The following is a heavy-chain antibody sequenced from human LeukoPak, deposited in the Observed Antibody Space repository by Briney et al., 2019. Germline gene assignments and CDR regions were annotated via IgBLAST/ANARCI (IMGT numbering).Heavy chain of an antibody. CDR1: GFTFSSYA. CDR3: ARDLVDNWNDEIDY. D-gene: IGHD1-1*01. J-gene: IGHJ4*02. Sequence: GRSLRLSCAASGFTFSSYAMHWVRQAPGKGLEWVAVISYDGSNKYYADSVKGRFTISRDNSKNTLYLQMNSLRAEDTAVYYCARDLVDNWNDEIDYWGQGTLATVSS. V-gene: IGHV3-30-3*01. CDR2: ISYDGSNK.